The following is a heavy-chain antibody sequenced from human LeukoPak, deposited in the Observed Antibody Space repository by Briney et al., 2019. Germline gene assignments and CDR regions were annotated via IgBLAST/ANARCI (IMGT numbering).Heavy chain of an antibody. CDR2: ISSSGSAI. CDR3: ARDRGWSYYDSSGEQAFDI. CDR1: GFTFSSYE. D-gene: IGHD3-22*01. V-gene: IGHV3-48*03. J-gene: IGHJ3*02. Sequence: GGSLRLSCAASGFTFSSYEMNWVRQAPGKGLEWVSFISSSGSAIHYADSVRGRFTISRDNSKNTLYLQMNSLRAEDTAVYYCARDRGWSYYDSSGEQAFDIWGQGTMVTVSS.